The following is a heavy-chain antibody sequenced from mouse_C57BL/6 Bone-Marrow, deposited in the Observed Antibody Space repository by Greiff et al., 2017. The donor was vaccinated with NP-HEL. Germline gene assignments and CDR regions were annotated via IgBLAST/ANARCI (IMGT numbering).Heavy chain of an antibody. CDR1: GFTFSDYY. Sequence: EVKLMESEGGLVQPGSSMKLSCTASGFTFSDYYMAWVRQVPEKGLEWVANINYDGSSTYYLDSLKSRFIISRDNAKNILYLQMSSLKSEDTATYYCARGRASPFYFDYWGQGTTLTVSS. J-gene: IGHJ2*01. CDR2: INYDGSST. D-gene: IGHD3-3*01. CDR3: ARGRASPFYFDY. V-gene: IGHV5-16*01.